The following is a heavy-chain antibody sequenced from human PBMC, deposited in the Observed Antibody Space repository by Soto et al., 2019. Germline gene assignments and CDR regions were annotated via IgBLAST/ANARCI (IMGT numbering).Heavy chain of an antibody. CDR3: ARVYCSGGSCYSHEGYYYGMDV. Sequence: ASVKVSCKASGGTFSSYAISWVRQAPGQGLEWMGGIIPIFGTANYAQKFQGRVTITADESTSTAYMELSSLRSEDTAVYYCARVYCSGGSCYSHEGYYYGMDVWGQGTTVTVSS. D-gene: IGHD2-15*01. CDR1: GGTFSSYA. J-gene: IGHJ6*02. CDR2: IIPIFGTA. V-gene: IGHV1-69*13.